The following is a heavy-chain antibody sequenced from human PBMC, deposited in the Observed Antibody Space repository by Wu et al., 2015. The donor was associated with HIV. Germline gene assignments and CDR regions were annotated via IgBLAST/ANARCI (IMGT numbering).Heavy chain of an antibody. CDR3: ARGAWRYSYEDYYYYGMDV. D-gene: IGHD5-18*01. J-gene: IGHJ6*02. Sequence: QVQLVQSGAEVKKPGSSVKVSCKASGGTFSSYAISWVRQAPGQGLEWMGRIIPIFGTANYAQKFQGRVTITADESTSTAYMELSSLRSEDTAVYYCARGAWRYSYEDYYYYGMDVWGQGTTVTVSS. CDR1: GGTFSSYA. CDR2: IIPIFGTA. V-gene: IGHV1-69*13.